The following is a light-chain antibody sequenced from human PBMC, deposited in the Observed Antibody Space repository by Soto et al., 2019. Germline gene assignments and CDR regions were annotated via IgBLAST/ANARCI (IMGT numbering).Light chain of an antibody. CDR2: DVS. Sequence: QSALTQPPSASGSPGQSVTISCTGTSSDVGAYNFVSWFQQHPGKAPKLMIYDVSKRPSGVPDRFSGSKSDNTASLTVYGLQAEDEGDYYCFSYAGSAKWVFGGGTTVTVL. CDR3: FSYAGSAKWV. CDR1: SSDVGAYNF. V-gene: IGLV2-8*01. J-gene: IGLJ3*02.